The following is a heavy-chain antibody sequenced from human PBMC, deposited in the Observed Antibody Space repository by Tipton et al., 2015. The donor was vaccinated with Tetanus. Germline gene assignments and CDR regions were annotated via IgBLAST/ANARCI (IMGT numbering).Heavy chain of an antibody. CDR1: GYIFNNFW. Sequence: QLVQSGAEVKKPGESLQISCKSSGYIFNNFWIGWVRQMPGRGLEWIGLIYPGDSRVIYSPSFQGHVTLSADKSITTAYLQWNSLKASDTAMYYCARTGSPFDYWGQGTPVTDSS. D-gene: IGHD3-10*01. CDR3: ARTGSPFDY. J-gene: IGHJ4*02. CDR2: IYPGDSRV. V-gene: IGHV5-51*01.